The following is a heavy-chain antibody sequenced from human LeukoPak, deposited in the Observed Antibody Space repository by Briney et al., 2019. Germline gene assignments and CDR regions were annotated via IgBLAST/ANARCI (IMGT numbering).Heavy chain of an antibody. J-gene: IGHJ4*02. D-gene: IGHD3-10*01. CDR2: ISSDSRTI. CDR1: GFTFSSYS. V-gene: IGHV3-48*02. CDR3: ARYGSGTSYITNYFDY. Sequence: GGSLRLSCADSGFTFSSYSMNWVRQAPGKGLEWVSYISSDSRTIYYADSVKGRFTISRDNAKNSLYLQMKSLRDEDTAVYYCARYGSGTSYITNYFDYWGQGTLVTVSS.